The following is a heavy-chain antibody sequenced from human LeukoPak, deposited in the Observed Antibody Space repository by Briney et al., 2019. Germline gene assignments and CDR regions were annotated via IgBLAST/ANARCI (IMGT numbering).Heavy chain of an antibody. Sequence: VGSLRLSCAASGFTFSNYAMNWVRQAPGKGPEWVSAISSSAASIYYADSVKGRFTISRDNSKNTLWLQMNSLRDEDTAVYYCAKSQPSAISWFDPWGQGTLVTVSS. J-gene: IGHJ5*02. CDR2: ISSSAASI. CDR3: AKSQPSAISWFDP. V-gene: IGHV3-23*01. CDR1: GFTFSNYA. D-gene: IGHD2-2*02.